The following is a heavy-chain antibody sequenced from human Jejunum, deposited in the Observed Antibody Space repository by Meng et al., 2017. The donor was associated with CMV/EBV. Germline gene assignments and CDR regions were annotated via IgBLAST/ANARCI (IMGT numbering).Heavy chain of an antibody. J-gene: IGHJ5*02. D-gene: IGHD6-19*01. CDR3: AHQAVAGTRGWFDP. CDR2: INPNSGGT. CDR1: GDTFTGYY. Sequence: VQLCQSGAEVKKPGASGKVTCKASGDTFTGYYMHWVRQAPGQGLEWMGRINPNSGGTNYAQKFQGRVTMTRDTSISTAYMELSRLRSDDTAVYYCAHQAVAGTRGWFDPWGQGTLVTVSS. V-gene: IGHV1-2*06.